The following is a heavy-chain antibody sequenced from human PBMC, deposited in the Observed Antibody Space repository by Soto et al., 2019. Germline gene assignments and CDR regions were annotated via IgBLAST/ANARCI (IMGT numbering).Heavy chain of an antibody. CDR3: ARWQWVNSSGYYNYFDY. J-gene: IGHJ4*02. Sequence: SETLSLTCAVYGGSFSGYYWSWIRQPPGKGLEWIGEINHSGSTNYNPSLKSRVTISVDTSKNQFSLKLSSVTAADTAVYYCARWQWVNSSGYYNYFDYWGQGTLVTVSS. CDR2: INHSGST. CDR1: GGSFSGYY. D-gene: IGHD3-22*01. V-gene: IGHV4-34*01.